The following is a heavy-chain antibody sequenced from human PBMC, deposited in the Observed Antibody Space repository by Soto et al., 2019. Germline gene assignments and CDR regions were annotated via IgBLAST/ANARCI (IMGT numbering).Heavy chain of an antibody. Sequence: QLQLQESGPGLVKPSETLSLTCTVSGGSISSRGYYWGWIRQPPGKGLEWIGTIYYSGSTYYNPSLKSRVTISVDTSKNQFSLKLSSVTAADTAVYCCATSNWFDPWGQGTLVTVSS. J-gene: IGHJ5*02. CDR1: GGSISSRGYY. CDR3: ATSNWFDP. V-gene: IGHV4-39*01. CDR2: IYYSGST.